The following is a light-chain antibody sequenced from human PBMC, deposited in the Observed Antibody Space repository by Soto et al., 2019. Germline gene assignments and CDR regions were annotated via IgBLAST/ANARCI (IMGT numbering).Light chain of an antibody. CDR1: QSVSSSF. CDR3: QEYGTSRT. V-gene: IGKV3-20*01. J-gene: IGKJ1*01. CDR2: AGS. Sequence: IVLTQSPVTLSLSPGERATLSGGASQSVSSSFLAWYQQRPGQAPRLLICAGSDTAPGIPGRFSVSGSGTDFILTIRRLKPNDFAGYYCQEYGTSRTFGQGTSV.